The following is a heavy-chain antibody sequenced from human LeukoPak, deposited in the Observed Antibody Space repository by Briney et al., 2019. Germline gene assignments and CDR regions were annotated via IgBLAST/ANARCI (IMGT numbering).Heavy chain of an antibody. V-gene: IGHV4-59*08. CDR2: INYSGST. J-gene: IGHJ4*02. CDR1: GGFISNYY. D-gene: IGHD2-2*01. CDR3: ARQAAANSIDY. Sequence: SETLSLTCTVSGGFISNYYWSWIRQPPGKGLEWIGYINYSGSTTYNPSLKSRVTISVDTSKNQFSLKLTSATAADTAVYYCARQAAANSIDYWGQGTVVTVSS.